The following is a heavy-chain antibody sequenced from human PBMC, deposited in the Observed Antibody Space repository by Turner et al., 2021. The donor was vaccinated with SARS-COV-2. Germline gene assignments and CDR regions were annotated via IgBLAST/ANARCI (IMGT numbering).Heavy chain of an antibody. Sequence: EVQLVESGGGLIQRGGSLRLSCAASGFTVSSNYMSWVRQAPGKGLEWVSVIDSGGSTYYADSVKGRFTISRDNSKNKLYLKMNSLRAEDTAVYYCARDLMEVGGMDVWGQGTTVTVSS. CDR3: ARDLMEVGGMDV. CDR1: GFTVSSNY. CDR2: IDSGGST. D-gene: IGHD3-3*01. J-gene: IGHJ6*02. V-gene: IGHV3-53*01.